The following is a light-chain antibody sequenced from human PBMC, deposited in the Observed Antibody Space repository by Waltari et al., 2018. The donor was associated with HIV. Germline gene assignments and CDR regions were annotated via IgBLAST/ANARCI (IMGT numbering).Light chain of an antibody. V-gene: IGLV2-11*01. J-gene: IGLJ1*01. CDR2: EVS. CDR3: CSYAGTYTYV. Sequence: QSALTQPRSVSGSPGQSVTISCTGTSSDVGDYNSVSWYQQHPGKAPKLMIYEVSKWPSGFPDRFSGSKSGNTASLTISGLQAEDEADYYCCSYAGTYTYVFGTGTKVTVL. CDR1: SSDVGDYNS.